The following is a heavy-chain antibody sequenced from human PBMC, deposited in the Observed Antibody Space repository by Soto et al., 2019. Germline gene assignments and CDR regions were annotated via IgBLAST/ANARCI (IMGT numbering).Heavy chain of an antibody. J-gene: IGHJ4*01. CDR1: GGSISSYY. CDR2: IYYSGST. D-gene: IGHD6-13*01. CDR3: ARYSAASDTYYFDY. V-gene: IGHV4-59*01. Sequence: SETLSLTCTVSGGSISSYYWSWIRQPPGKGLEWIGYIYYSGSTNYNPSLKSRVTISVDTSKNQFSLMLSSVTAADTGVYYCARYSAASDTYYFDYWGQGTLVTVSS.